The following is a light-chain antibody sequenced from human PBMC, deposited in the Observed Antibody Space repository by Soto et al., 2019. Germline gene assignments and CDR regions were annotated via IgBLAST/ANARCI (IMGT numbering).Light chain of an antibody. CDR2: WAS. CDR3: QQYHSDPIT. V-gene: IGKV4-1*01. CDR1: QSVLSSSNNKNY. Sequence: DFVMTQSPDSLAVSLGERATINCKSSQSVLSSSNNKNYLAWFQQKPEQPPKLLIYWASTRGSGVPDRFSGSGSGTDFTLTISSLQAEDVAVYYCQQYHSDPITFGQGTRLEIK. J-gene: IGKJ5*01.